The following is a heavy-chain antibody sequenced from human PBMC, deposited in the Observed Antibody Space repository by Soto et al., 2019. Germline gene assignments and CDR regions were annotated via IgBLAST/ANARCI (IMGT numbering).Heavy chain of an antibody. Sequence: QVQLVESGGGVVQPGRSLRLSCAASGVTFSRYAMHWVRQAPGKGLEWVAVISYDGSNKYYADSVKGRFTISRDNSKNTLYLQMNSLRAEDTAVYYCAGGWELPAPFDYWGQGTLVTVSS. CDR3: AGGWELPAPFDY. CDR2: ISYDGSNK. J-gene: IGHJ4*02. V-gene: IGHV3-30-3*01. D-gene: IGHD1-26*01. CDR1: GVTFSRYA.